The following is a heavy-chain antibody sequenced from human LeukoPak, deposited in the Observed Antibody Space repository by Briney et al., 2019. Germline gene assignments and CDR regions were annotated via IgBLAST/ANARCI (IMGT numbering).Heavy chain of an antibody. D-gene: IGHD2-8*02. Sequence: GGSLRLSCEASGFTFTSYAMHWVRQAPGKGLEWGSSITSSGDGTFYTDSLSGRFTISRDNAKKAVFLQMKSLRRGDSALYFCAKGTDTTGRHNFDIWGQGTLVTVSS. CDR3: AKGTDTTGRHNFDI. CDR2: ITSSGDGT. V-gene: IGHV3-23*01. CDR1: GFTFTSYA. J-gene: IGHJ4*02.